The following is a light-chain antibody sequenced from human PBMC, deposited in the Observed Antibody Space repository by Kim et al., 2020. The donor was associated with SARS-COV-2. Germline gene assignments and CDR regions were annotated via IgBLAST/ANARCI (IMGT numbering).Light chain of an antibody. CDR2: GAS. Sequence: EIVLTQSPGTLSLSPGERATLSCRASQSVSSSHLAWYQQKPGQAPRLLIYGASSRATGIPDRFSGSGSGTDFTLTISGLEPEDFAVYYCQHYGSSPLTFGGGTKVDIK. V-gene: IGKV3-20*01. CDR1: QSVSSSH. J-gene: IGKJ4*01. CDR3: QHYGSSPLT.